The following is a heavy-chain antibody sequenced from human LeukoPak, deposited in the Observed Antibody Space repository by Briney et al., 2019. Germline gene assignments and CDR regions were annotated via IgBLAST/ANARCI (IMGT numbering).Heavy chain of an antibody. CDR1: GFTFSDYY. D-gene: IGHD1-26*01. CDR2: ISSGGSTI. V-gene: IGHV3-11*04. CDR3: AKDQWELLMFGRGGSNWFDP. Sequence: TGGSLRLSCAASGFTFSDYYMSWIRQAPGKGLEWVLYISSGGSTIHHADSVKGRFTISRDNAKNSLYVQMNSLRAEDTAVYYCAKDQWELLMFGRGGSNWFDPWGQGTLVTVSS. J-gene: IGHJ5*02.